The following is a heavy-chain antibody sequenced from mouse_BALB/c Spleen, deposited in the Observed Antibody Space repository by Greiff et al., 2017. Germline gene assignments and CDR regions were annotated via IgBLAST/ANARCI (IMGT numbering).Heavy chain of an antibody. CDR1: GYSITSDYA. Sequence: DVQLQESGPGLVKPSQSLSLTCTVTGYSITSDYAWNWIRQFPGNKLEWMGYISYSGSTSYNPSLKSRISITRDTSKNQFFLQLNSVTTEDTATYYCARWRRGYAMDYWGQGTSVTVSS. CDR3: ARWRRGYAMDY. V-gene: IGHV3-2*02. J-gene: IGHJ4*01. CDR2: ISYSGST.